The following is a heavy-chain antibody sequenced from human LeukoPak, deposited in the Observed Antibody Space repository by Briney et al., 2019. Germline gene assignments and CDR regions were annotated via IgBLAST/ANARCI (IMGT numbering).Heavy chain of an antibody. V-gene: IGHV4-4*02. D-gene: IGHD4-17*01. CDR2: IHHTGRT. Sequence: ASETLSLTCVVSGGPITNDNWWNWVRQPPGKGLEWIGEIHHTGRTSYNPSLKSRVTISVDKSKNEFSLKVTSVTAADTAVYYRARNGYYSSDYWGQGTLVTVSS. CDR3: ARNGYYSSDY. J-gene: IGHJ4*02. CDR1: GGPITNDNW.